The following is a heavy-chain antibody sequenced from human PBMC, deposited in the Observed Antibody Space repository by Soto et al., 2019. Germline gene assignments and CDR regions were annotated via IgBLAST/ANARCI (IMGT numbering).Heavy chain of an antibody. CDR2: IFSNDEK. Sequence: SGPTLVNPTETLTLTCTVSGLSLSSAGTGVSWIRQPPGKALEWLAHIFSNDEKSYSTSLKSRLTISKDASKSQVVLTMTNMDPVDTATYYCARITAAFDPWRQGTLVTVSS. CDR3: ARITAAFDP. J-gene: IGHJ5*02. V-gene: IGHV2-26*01. CDR1: GLSLSSAGTG. D-gene: IGHD6-25*01.